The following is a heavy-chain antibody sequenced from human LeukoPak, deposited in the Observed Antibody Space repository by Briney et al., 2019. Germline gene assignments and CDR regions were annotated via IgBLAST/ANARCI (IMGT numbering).Heavy chain of an antibody. D-gene: IGHD1-1*01. CDR1: GFTFSSYA. J-gene: IGHJ4*02. Sequence: GGSLRLSCSASGFTFSSYAMHWVRQAPGKGLEYVSAISSNGGSTYCADSVKGRFTISRDNSKNTLYLQMSSLIAEDTAVYYCVKGPFATTGTTHFDYWGQGTLVTVSS. CDR3: VKGPFATTGTTHFDY. V-gene: IGHV3-64D*06. CDR2: ISSNGGST.